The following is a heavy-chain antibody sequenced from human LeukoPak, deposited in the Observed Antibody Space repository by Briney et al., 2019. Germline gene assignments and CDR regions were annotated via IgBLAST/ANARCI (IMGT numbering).Heavy chain of an antibody. V-gene: IGHV4-39*07. CDR2: IYYSGNT. J-gene: IGHJ5*02. CDR1: GGSINSSNYY. Sequence: SETLSLACTVSGGSINSSNYYWGWIRQPPGKGLEWIGSIYYSGNTYYNPSLESRVTISVDTSKNQFSMKVTSVTAADTAVYYCAIDVLQDSWFDPWGQGTLVIVSS. D-gene: IGHD2-15*01. CDR3: AIDVLQDSWFDP.